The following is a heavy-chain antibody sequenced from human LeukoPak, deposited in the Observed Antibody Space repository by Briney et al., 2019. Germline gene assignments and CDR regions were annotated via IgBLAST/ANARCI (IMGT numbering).Heavy chain of an antibody. Sequence: ASVKVSCKASGYTFTGYYMHWVRQAPGQGLEGMGWINPNSGGTNYAQKFQGRVTMTRDTSISTAYMGLSRLRSDDTAVYYCAKGREYSSSSGVFDYWGQGTLVTVSS. CDR3: AKGREYSSSSGVFDY. CDR2: INPNSGGT. V-gene: IGHV1-2*02. D-gene: IGHD6-6*01. CDR1: GYTFTGYY. J-gene: IGHJ4*02.